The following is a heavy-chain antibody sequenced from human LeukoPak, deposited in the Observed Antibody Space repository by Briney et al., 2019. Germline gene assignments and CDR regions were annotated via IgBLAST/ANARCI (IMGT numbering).Heavy chain of an antibody. J-gene: IGHJ3*02. CDR3: ARQGGITVFGVAQPGGAFDI. D-gene: IGHD3-3*01. Sequence: ASVKVSCKASGGTFSSYAISWVRQAPGQGLEWMGGIIPIFGTAKYAQKVQGRVAMSTDESKSTAYMELSSLRSEDSAVYYCARQGGITVFGVAQPGGAFDIWGQGTMVTVSS. V-gene: IGHV1-69*05. CDR2: IIPIFGTA. CDR1: GGTFSSYA.